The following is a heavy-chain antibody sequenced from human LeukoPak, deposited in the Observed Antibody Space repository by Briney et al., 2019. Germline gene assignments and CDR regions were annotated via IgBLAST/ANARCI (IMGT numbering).Heavy chain of an antibody. J-gene: IGHJ4*02. V-gene: IGHV4-34*01. Sequence: SETLSLTCAVYGGSFSGYFWSWIRQPPGKGLEWIGEINHGGSTNYNPSLKSRVTISVDTSKTQFSLNLSSVTAADTAVYYCARGASGQDFDYWGQGTLVTVSS. CDR3: ARGASGQDFDY. CDR1: GGSFSGYF. D-gene: IGHD2-15*01. CDR2: INHGGST.